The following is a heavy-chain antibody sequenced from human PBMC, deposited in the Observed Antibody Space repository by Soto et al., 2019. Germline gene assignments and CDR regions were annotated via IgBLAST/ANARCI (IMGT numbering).Heavy chain of an antibody. D-gene: IGHD2-15*01. CDR1: GFTFSDYY. CDR2: ISSSGTGI. J-gene: IGHJ3*02. Sequence: GGSLRLSCAASGFTFSDYYMTWIRQAPGKGLEWVSYISSSGTGIYYLDSVKGRFTISRDNAKNSLYLQMSSLRAEDTAVYYCARAYSDAFDIWGQGTMVTVSS. V-gene: IGHV3-11*01. CDR3: ARAYSDAFDI.